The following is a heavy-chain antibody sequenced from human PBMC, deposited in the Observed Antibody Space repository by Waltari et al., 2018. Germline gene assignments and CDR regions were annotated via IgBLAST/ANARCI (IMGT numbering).Heavy chain of an antibody. CDR3: ARKPAAWWTDY. J-gene: IGHJ4*02. D-gene: IGHD2-15*01. CDR1: GGSISSYY. Sequence: QVQLQESGPGLVKPSETLSLTCTVSGGSISSYYWSWIRQPPGKGLEWIGYIYYSGSTNYNPSRKSRGTISVDTSKNQFALKLSSVTAADTAVYYCARKPAAWWTDYWGQGTLVTVSS. CDR2: IYYSGST. V-gene: IGHV4-59*01.